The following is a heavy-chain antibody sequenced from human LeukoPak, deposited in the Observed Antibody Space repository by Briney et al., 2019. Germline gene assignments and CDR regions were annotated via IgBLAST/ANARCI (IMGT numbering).Heavy chain of an antibody. J-gene: IGHJ4*02. CDR1: GGSISSYY. V-gene: IGHV4-59*01. Sequence: SETLSLTCTVSGGSISSYYWSWIRQPPGKGLEWIGYISYSGSTNYNPSLKSRVTISLDTSKSQFSLKLNSVTAADTAVHYCARYDGLSSSWYYYFDYWGQGTLVTVSS. D-gene: IGHD6-13*01. CDR2: ISYSGST. CDR3: ARYDGLSSSWYYYFDY.